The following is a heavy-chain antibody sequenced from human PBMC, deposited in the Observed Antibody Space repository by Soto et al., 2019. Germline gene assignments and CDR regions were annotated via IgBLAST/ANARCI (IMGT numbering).Heavy chain of an antibody. V-gene: IGHV3-30*18. J-gene: IGHJ4*02. CDR3: AKDMGYCSGGSCYFASDY. CDR1: GFTFSSYG. CDR2: ISYDGSNK. Sequence: GGSLRLSCAASGFTFSSYGMHWVRQAPGKGLEWVAVISYDGSNKYYADSVKGRFTISRDNSKNTLYLQMNSLRAEDTAVYYCAKDMGYCSGGSCYFASDYWGQGTLVTVSS. D-gene: IGHD2-15*01.